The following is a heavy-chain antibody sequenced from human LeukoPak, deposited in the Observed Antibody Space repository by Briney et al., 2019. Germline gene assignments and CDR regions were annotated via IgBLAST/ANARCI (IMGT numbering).Heavy chain of an antibody. J-gene: IGHJ5*02. V-gene: IGHV3-30*02. D-gene: IGHD2-2*01. CDR1: GFTFSSYG. CDR2: IRYDGSNK. CDR3: AKDKVDCSSTSCYLNWFDP. Sequence: GGSLRLSCAASGFTFSSYGMHWVRQAPGKGLEWVAFIRYDGSNKYYADSVKGRFTISRDNSKNTLYLQMNSLRAEDTAVYYCAKDKVDCSSTSCYLNWFDPWGQGTLVTVSS.